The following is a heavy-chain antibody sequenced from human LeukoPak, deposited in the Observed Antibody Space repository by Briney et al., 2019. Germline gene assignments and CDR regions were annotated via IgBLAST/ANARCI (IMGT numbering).Heavy chain of an antibody. V-gene: IGHV1-2*02. CDR3: ARGQLGSAFDI. Sequence: GASVKVSCKASGYTFTGYYMYWVRQAPGQGLEWMGWINPNSGGTNFAQKFQGRFTMTRDTSISTAYMELSRLRSEDTAVYSCARGQLGSAFDIWGQGTMVTVSS. CDR1: GYTFTGYY. D-gene: IGHD3-10*01. J-gene: IGHJ3*02. CDR2: INPNSGGT.